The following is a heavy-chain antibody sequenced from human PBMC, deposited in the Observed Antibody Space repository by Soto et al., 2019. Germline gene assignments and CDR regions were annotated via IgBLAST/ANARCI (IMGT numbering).Heavy chain of an antibody. CDR2: INAGNGNT. CDR1: GYTFTSYA. CDR3: ASRITGSPNYYYGMDV. D-gene: IGHD1-20*01. Sequence: ASVKVSCKASGYTFTSYAMHWVRQAPGQRLEWMGWINAGNGNTKYSQKFQGRVTITTDTSTSTAYMELSSLRSEDTAVYYCASRITGSPNYYYGMDVWGQGTTVTVSS. J-gene: IGHJ6*02. V-gene: IGHV1-3*01.